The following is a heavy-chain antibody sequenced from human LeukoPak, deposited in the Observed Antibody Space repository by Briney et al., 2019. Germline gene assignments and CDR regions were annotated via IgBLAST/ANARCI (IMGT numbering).Heavy chain of an antibody. CDR3: ARRGYSSSWYLSEYYFDY. CDR2: MNPNSGNT. J-gene: IGHJ4*02. V-gene: IGHV1-8*01. D-gene: IGHD6-13*01. CDR1: GYTFTSYD. Sequence: ASVKVSCKASGYTFTSYDINWVRQATGQGLEWMGWMNPNSGNTGYAQKFQGRVTMTRNTSISTAYMELSSLRSEDTAVYYCARRGYSSSWYLSEYYFDYWGQGTLVTVSS.